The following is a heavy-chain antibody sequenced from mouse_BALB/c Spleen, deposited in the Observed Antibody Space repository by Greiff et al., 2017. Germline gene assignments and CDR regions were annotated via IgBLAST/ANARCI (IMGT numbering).Heavy chain of an antibody. D-gene: IGHD3-2*01. V-gene: IGHV3-6*02. Sequence: VQLKESGPGLVKPSQSLSLTCSVTGYSITSGYYWNWIRQFPGNKLEWMGYISYDGSNNYNPSLKNRISITRDTSKNQFFLKLNSVTTEDTATYYCVTARATSWFADWGQGTLVTVSA. CDR2: ISYDGSN. CDR3: VTARATSWFAD. J-gene: IGHJ3*01. CDR1: GYSITSGYY.